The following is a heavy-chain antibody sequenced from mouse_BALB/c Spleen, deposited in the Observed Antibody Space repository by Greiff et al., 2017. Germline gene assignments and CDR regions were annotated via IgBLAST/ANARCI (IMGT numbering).Heavy chain of an antibody. J-gene: IGHJ4*01. CDR1: GFTFSDYY. CDR3: ARDKTGHAMDY. D-gene: IGHD4-1*01. CDR2: ISDGGSYT. V-gene: IGHV5-4*02. Sequence: EVQLVESGGGLVKPGGSLKLSCAASGFTFSDYYMYWVRQTPEKRLEWVATISDGGSYTYYPDSVKGRFTISRDNAKNNLYLQMSSLKSEDTAMYYCARDKTGHAMDYWGQGTSVTVSS.